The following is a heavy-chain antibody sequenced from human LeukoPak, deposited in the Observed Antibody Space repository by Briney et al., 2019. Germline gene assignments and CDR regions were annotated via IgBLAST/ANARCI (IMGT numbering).Heavy chain of an antibody. CDR2: IHYSGST. CDR3: ARDNGDYPYCFHY. J-gene: IGHJ4*02. Sequence: PSETLSLTCTVSGDSISSYYWSWIRQPPGKGLEWIGYIHYSGSTNSNPSLKSRVTISVDTSKNQFSLKLSSVTAADTAVCYCARDNGDYPYCFHYWGQGTLVTV. V-gene: IGHV4-59*01. CDR1: GDSISSYY. D-gene: IGHD4-17*01.